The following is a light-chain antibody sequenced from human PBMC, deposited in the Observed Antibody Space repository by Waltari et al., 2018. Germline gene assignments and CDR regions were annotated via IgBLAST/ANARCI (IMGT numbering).Light chain of an antibody. V-gene: IGKV1-12*01. Sequence: QMTQSPSSLSASVGDRVTITCRASQGISRWLAWYQQKPGKAPNLLMYVASSLQSGVPSRFSGSGSGTDFTLTISSLQPEDSAIYYCQQANSFPYTFGQGTKVEIK. J-gene: IGKJ2*01. CDR2: VAS. CDR1: QGISRW. CDR3: QQANSFPYT.